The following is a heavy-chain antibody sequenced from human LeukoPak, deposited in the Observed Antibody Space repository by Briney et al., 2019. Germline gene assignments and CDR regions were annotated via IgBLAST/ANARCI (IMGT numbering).Heavy chain of an antibody. CDR1: GFTFSSYS. Sequence: GGSLRLSCAASGFTFSSYSMNWVRQAPGKGLEWVSSISSSCSYIYYADSVKGRFTISRDNAKNSLYLQMNSLRAEDTAVYYCARGGTTRIAAAGAMDVWGQGTTVTVSS. D-gene: IGHD6-13*01. CDR3: ARGGTTRIAAAGAMDV. J-gene: IGHJ6*02. V-gene: IGHV3-21*01. CDR2: ISSSCSYI.